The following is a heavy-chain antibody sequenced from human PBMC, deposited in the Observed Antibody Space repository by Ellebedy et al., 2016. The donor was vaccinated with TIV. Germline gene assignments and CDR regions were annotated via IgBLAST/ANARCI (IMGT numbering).Heavy chain of an antibody. CDR3: TRDGSGTMNY. J-gene: IGHJ4*02. CDR1: GFTFSSFW. CDR2: VKEDGNEK. V-gene: IGHV3-7*01. D-gene: IGHD1-1*01. Sequence: GESLKISCAVSGFTFSSFWMSWVRQAPGKGLEWVANVKEDGNEKHYIDSVKGRFTISRDNAKNSLYLQMNSLRADDTAVYYCTRDGSGTMNYWGQGTLVTVST.